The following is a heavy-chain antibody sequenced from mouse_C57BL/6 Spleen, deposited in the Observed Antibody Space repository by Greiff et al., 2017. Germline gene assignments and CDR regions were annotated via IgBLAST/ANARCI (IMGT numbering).Heavy chain of an antibody. CDR2: INTNNGGT. Sequence: QLKQSGPELVKPGASVKIPCKASGYTFTDYNMDWVKQSHGKSLEWIGDINTNNGGTIYNQKFKGKATLTVDKSSSTAYMELRSLTSEDTAVYYCARSITTVVVDYAMDYWGQGTSVTVSS. J-gene: IGHJ4*01. D-gene: IGHD1-1*01. V-gene: IGHV1-18*01. CDR1: GYTFTDYN. CDR3: ARSITTVVVDYAMDY.